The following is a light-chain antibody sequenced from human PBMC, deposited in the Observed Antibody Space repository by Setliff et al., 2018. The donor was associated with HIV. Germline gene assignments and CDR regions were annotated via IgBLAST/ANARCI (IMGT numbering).Light chain of an antibody. V-gene: IGLV2-8*01. Sequence: SALTQPPSESGSPGQSVTISCTGTNSDIGAYNYVSWYQQHPGKAPKLMTYEVNKRPSGVPDRFSGSKSGNTASRTVSGLQAEDEADYYCSSYTGTTVIFGGGTQLTVL. J-gene: IGLJ2*01. CDR2: EVN. CDR3: SSYTGTTVI. CDR1: NSDIGAYNY.